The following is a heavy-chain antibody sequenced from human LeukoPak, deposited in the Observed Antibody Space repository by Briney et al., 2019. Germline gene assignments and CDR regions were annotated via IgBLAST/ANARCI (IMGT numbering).Heavy chain of an antibody. CDR2: IQSNGRNK. CDR1: GFIFSSDD. J-gene: IGHJ4*02. CDR3: ARESEGGTGTSCPDY. V-gene: IGHV3-33*05. Sequence: GGSLRLSCAASGFIFSSDDMHWVRQAPGKGLEWVAGIQSNGRNKYYVDSVKGRFAISRDNSKSTLYLQVDSLRVEDTALYYCARESEGGTGTSCPDYWGQGTLVTVSS. D-gene: IGHD2-2*01.